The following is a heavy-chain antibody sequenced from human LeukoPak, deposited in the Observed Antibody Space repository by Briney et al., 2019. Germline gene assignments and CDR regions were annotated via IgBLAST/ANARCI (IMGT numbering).Heavy chain of an antibody. J-gene: IGHJ4*02. V-gene: IGHV3-74*01. D-gene: IGHD1-26*01. CDR1: GFTYSNYW. Sequence: GGSLRLSCAASGFTYSNYWMHWVRQTPGKGLVWVSRINSDESSTSYADSVKGRFTISRDRAKNTLYLQMNGLRADDTAVYYCATSLYSRTKLVYWGQGTLVTVSS. CDR3: ATSLYSRTKLVY. CDR2: INSDESST.